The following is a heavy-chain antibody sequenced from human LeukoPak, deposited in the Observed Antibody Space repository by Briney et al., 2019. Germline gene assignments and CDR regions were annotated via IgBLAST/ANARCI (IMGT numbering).Heavy chain of an antibody. CDR3: AKYRSYYGSGIDY. J-gene: IGHJ4*02. V-gene: IGHV3-30*02. D-gene: IGHD3-10*01. CDR1: GFTFSSYG. CDR2: TQYDGSYK. Sequence: GGSLRLSCAASGFTFSSYGMHWVRQAPGKGLEWVAFTQYDGSYKHYADSVKGRFTVSRDNSKNTLYLQMNSLRAEDTAVYYCAKYRSYYGSGIDYWGQGTLVTVSS.